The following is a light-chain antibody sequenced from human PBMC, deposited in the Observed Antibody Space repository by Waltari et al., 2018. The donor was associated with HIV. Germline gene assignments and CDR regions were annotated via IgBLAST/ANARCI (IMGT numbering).Light chain of an antibody. Sequence: DTQLTQSPSFLSASVGDRVTITCRASQGISSYLAWYQQKPGKAPKLLIYTASTLPSWVPSRFSGSGSGTEFTLTISSLQPEDFATYYCQQLNSYPRTFGQGTKVEIK. CDR2: TAS. J-gene: IGKJ1*01. V-gene: IGKV1-9*01. CDR3: QQLNSYPRT. CDR1: QGISSY.